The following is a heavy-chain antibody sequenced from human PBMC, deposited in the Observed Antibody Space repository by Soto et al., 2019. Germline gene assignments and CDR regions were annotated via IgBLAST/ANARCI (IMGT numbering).Heavy chain of an antibody. Sequence: SQTLSLTCVISGDSVSSNGPAWTWLRQSPSRGLEWLGRTYYRTRWYYDYAVSVRSRITVNPDTSKNQFSLQLTSVTPEDTAVYYCAGTTSRYWYYMYIWGKGTTVTVSS. J-gene: IGHJ6*03. V-gene: IGHV6-1*01. D-gene: IGHD1-7*01. CDR3: AGTTSRYWYYMYI. CDR1: GDSVSSNGPA. CDR2: TYYRTRWYY.